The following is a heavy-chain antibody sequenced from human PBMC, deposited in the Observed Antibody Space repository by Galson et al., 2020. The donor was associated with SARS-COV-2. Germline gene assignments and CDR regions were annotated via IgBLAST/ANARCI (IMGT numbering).Heavy chain of an antibody. CDR2: IYHSGST. D-gene: IGHD6-13*01. Sequence: SETLSLTCTVSGGSLSSYYWSWIRQTPGKGLEWLGYIYHSGSTNYNPSLKSRVTIFVDTSKNPFSLKLSPVTAADTAVYYCASVNGWIAAAPYDCCGMDVWGQGSTVTVSS. J-gene: IGHJ6*02. V-gene: IGHV4-59*01. CDR1: GGSLSSYY. CDR3: ASVNGWIAAAPYDCCGMDV.